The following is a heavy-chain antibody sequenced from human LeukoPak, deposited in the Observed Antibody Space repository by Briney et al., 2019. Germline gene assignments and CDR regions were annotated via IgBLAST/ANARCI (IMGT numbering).Heavy chain of an antibody. Sequence: PGGSLRLSCAASGFTFSSYNMNWVRQAPGKGLEWVSSISNSSSYIYYADSVKGRFTISRDNAKNSLYLQMNSLRAEDTAVYYCARGRDGSQSPIDDWGQGTLVTVSS. J-gene: IGHJ4*02. D-gene: IGHD5-24*01. CDR1: GFTFSSYN. CDR2: ISNSSSYI. V-gene: IGHV3-21*01. CDR3: ARGRDGSQSPIDD.